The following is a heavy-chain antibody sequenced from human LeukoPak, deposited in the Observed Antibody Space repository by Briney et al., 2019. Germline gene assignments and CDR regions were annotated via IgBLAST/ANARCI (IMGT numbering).Heavy chain of an antibody. Sequence: GGSLRLSCAASGFTFSSYAMSWVRQPPGKGLNWVSSISGSGGNTFYADSVKGRFAISRDNSKSTVSLQMNSLRAEDTAVYYCARPYYYGSGSYYPLDYWGQGTLVTVSS. CDR2: ISGSGGNT. J-gene: IGHJ4*02. D-gene: IGHD3-10*01. V-gene: IGHV3-23*01. CDR1: GFTFSSYA. CDR3: ARPYYYGSGSYYPLDY.